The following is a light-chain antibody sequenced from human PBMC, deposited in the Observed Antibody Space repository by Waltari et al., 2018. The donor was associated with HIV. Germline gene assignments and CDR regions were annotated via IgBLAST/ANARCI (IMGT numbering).Light chain of an antibody. Sequence: SVLTQPPPASGTPGQSVTIPCSGSSSNLGSDTVNWYQPLPGTAPKLLIYRNNERPSGVPDRFSGSKSGTSASLAISGLQSEDEADYYCAAWDDTLNGPVFGGGTKLTVL. V-gene: IGLV1-44*01. J-gene: IGLJ3*02. CDR3: AAWDDTLNGPV. CDR1: SSNLGSDT. CDR2: RNN.